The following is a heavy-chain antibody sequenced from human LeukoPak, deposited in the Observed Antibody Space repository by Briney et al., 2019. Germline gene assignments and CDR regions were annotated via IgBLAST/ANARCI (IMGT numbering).Heavy chain of an antibody. CDR2: ISSSSSYT. D-gene: IGHD3-22*01. CDR1: GFTFSDYY. CDR3: ARGRAYYDSSENYFDY. Sequence: GGSLRLSCAASGFTFSDYYMSWIRQAPGKGLEWVSYISSSSSYTNYADSVKGRFTISRDNAKNSLYLQMNSLRAEDTAVYYCARGRAYYDSSENYFDYWGQGTLVTVSS. J-gene: IGHJ4*02. V-gene: IGHV3-11*05.